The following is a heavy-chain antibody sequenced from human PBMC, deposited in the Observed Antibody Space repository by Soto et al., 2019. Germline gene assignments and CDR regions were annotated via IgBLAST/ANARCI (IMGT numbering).Heavy chain of an antibody. J-gene: IGHJ3*02. CDR1: GFTFSSYA. CDR2: ISGSGGST. Sequence: GGSLRLSCAASGFTFSSYAMSWVRQAPGKGLEWVSAISGSGGSTYYADSVKGRFTISRDNSKNTLYLQMNSLRAEDTAVYYCVKPPSQSRSLSRDAFDIWGQGTMVTVSS. CDR3: VKPPSQSRSLSRDAFDI. V-gene: IGHV3-23*01. D-gene: IGHD2-2*01.